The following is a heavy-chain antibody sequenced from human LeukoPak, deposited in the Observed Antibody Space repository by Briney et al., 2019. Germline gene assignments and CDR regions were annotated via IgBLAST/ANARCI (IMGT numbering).Heavy chain of an antibody. CDR1: GGTFSSYA. CDR2: IIPIFGTA. CDR3: ARDGSWYYYDSSGLRDAFDI. Sequence: GASVKVSCKASGGTFSSYAISGVRQAPGQGLEWMGGIIPIFGTANYAQKFQGRVTITADESTSTAYMELSSLRSEDTAVYYCARDGSWYYYDSSGLRDAFDIWGQGTMVAVSS. D-gene: IGHD3-22*01. V-gene: IGHV1-69*13. J-gene: IGHJ3*02.